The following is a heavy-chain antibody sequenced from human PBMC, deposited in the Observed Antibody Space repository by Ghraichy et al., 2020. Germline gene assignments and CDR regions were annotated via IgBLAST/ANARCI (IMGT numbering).Heavy chain of an antibody. CDR1: GFTFSSYS. V-gene: IGHV3-21*01. Sequence: GGSLRLSCAASGFTFSSYSMHWVRQAPGKGLEWVSYIRSSSSYISYADSVKGRFTISRDNAKNSLYLRMNSLRAEDTAVYYCAREGAYSSGWYFDQWGQGTLVTVSS. J-gene: IGHJ4*02. D-gene: IGHD6-19*01. CDR2: IRSSSSYI. CDR3: AREGAYSSGWYFDQ.